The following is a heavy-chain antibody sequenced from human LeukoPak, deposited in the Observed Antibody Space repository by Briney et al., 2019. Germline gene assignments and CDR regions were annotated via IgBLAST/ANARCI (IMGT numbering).Heavy chain of an antibody. V-gene: IGHV3-48*01. CDR3: AKSAVAGWRFDY. Sequence: GGSLRLSCEASGFTFSSYSMNWIRQAPGRGLECVSHISASGSDTYYTDFVKSRFTISRDNSKNTLYLQMNSLRAEDTAVYYCAKSAVAGWRFDYWGQGTLVTVSS. J-gene: IGHJ4*02. CDR2: ISASGSDT. CDR1: GFTFSSYS. D-gene: IGHD6-19*01.